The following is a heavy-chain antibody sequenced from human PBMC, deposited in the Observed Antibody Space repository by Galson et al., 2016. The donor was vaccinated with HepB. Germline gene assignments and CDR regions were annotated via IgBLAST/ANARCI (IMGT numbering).Heavy chain of an antibody. CDR2: ISYDGDTK. J-gene: IGHJ4*02. CDR3: ASDPRQWQRGYNYGFEY. Sequence: SLRLSCAASGFTFSTYGMHWVRQAPGKGLEWVAVISYDGDTKYHADSAKGRFTISRHNSKNTLYLQMHRLRFEDTAVYYCASDPRQWQRGYNYGFEYWGQGTLVSVSS. D-gene: IGHD5-18*01. V-gene: IGHV3-30*03. CDR1: GFTFSTYG.